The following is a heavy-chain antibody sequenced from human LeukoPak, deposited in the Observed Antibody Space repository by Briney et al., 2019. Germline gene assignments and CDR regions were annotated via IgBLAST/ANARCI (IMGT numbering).Heavy chain of an antibody. D-gene: IGHD3-3*01. Sequence: PSETLSLTCTVSGGSISTTGYYWAWIRQPPGKGLEWIGSIYYSGSTYYNPSLKSRVTISVDTSKNQFSLKLSSVTAADTAVYYCARPLRFLEWFRWGQGTLVTVSS. CDR2: IYYSGST. CDR3: ARPLRFLEWFR. J-gene: IGHJ4*02. V-gene: IGHV4-39*01. CDR1: GGSISTTGYY.